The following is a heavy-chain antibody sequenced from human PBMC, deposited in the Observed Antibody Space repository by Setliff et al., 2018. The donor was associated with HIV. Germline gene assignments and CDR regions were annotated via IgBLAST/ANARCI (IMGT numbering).Heavy chain of an antibody. Sequence: PGGSLRLSCAASGFTFSSYSMNWVRQAPGKGLEWISYNGSSSSYTNYADSVKGRFTISRDNAKNSLYLQMNSLRAEDTAVYYCARDYYDSSGYYLLDAFDIWGQGTMVTVSS. D-gene: IGHD3-22*01. CDR2: NGSSSSYT. CDR3: ARDYYDSSGYYLLDAFDI. J-gene: IGHJ3*02. CDR1: GFTFSSYS. V-gene: IGHV3-21*05.